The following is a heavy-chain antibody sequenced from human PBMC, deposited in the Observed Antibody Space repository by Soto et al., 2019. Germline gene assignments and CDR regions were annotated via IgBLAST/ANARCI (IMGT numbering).Heavy chain of an antibody. CDR2: IYYSGST. D-gene: IGHD3-10*01. J-gene: IGHJ4*02. V-gene: IGHV4-31*03. Sequence: PSETLSLTCSVSGVSVTTGGGNYWSWIRQHPGKGLEWIGYIYYSGSTYYNPSLKSRVTISADPSTNQFSLKMTSVTVADTAVYYCAKDEGLLWSGELLWGQGILVTVSS. CDR3: AKDEGLLWSGELL. CDR1: GVSVTTGGGNY.